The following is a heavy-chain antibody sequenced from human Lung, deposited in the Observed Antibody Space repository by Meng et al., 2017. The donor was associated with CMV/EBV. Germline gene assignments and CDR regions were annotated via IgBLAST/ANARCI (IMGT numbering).Heavy chain of an antibody. CDR3: ARQPNNWFDP. J-gene: IGHJ5*02. CDR1: GYSFTSYW. V-gene: IGHV5-51*01. Sequence: KIAFKVFGYSFTSYWIGWLRQMPGKGLEWMGIIYPGDSDTRYSPSFQGQVTISVDKSISTAYLEWSSLKASDTAMYYCARQPNNWFDPWGQGTLVTVSS. CDR2: IYPGDSDT.